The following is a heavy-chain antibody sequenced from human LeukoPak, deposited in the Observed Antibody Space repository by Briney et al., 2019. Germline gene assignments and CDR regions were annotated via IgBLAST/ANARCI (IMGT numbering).Heavy chain of an antibody. D-gene: IGHD1-26*01. CDR3: ARHRGGSHRDAFDI. Sequence: GGSLRLSCSASGFTFSSYEMNWVRQAPGKGLEWVSYISSSGSTIYYADSVKGRFTISRDNSKNTLYLQMNSLRAEDTAVYYCARHRGGSHRDAFDIWGQGTMVTVSS. V-gene: IGHV3-48*03. J-gene: IGHJ3*02. CDR1: GFTFSSYE. CDR2: ISSSGSTI.